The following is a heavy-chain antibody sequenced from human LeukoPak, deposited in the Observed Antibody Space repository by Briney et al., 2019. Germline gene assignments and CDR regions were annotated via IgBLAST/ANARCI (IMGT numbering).Heavy chain of an antibody. CDR2: ICPDGTVT. D-gene: IGHD4-17*01. V-gene: IGHV3-74*01. CDR3: ARDLGDYGDY. CDR1: GFTFSTYC. Sequence: GGSLRLSCAASGFTFSTYCMHWVRQAPGKGPMWVSRICPDGTVTNYADSVKARFIISRDNARNTVYLQMNSLRVEDTAVYYCARDLGDYGDYWGEGTLVTVSS. J-gene: IGHJ4*02.